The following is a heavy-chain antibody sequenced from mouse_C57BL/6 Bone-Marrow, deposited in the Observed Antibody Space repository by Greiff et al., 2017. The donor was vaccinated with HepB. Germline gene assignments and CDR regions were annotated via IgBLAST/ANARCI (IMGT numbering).Heavy chain of an antibody. V-gene: IGHV1-82*01. Sequence: QVQLQQSGPELVKPGASVKISCKASGYAFSSSWMNWVKQRPGKGLEWIGRIYPGDGDTNYNGKFKGKATLTADKSSSTAYMQLSSLTSEDSAVYFCARNHGPTVLDYWGQGTTLTVSS. CDR3: ARNHGPTVLDY. D-gene: IGHD1-1*01. CDR1: GYAFSSSW. J-gene: IGHJ2*01. CDR2: IYPGDGDT.